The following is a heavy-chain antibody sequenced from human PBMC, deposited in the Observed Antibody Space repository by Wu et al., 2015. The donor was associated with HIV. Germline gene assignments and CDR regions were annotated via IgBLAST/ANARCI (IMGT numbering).Heavy chain of an antibody. V-gene: IGHV1-46*01. Sequence: QEQLVQSGAEVQKPGASVQISCKTFGFTFIHYYMHWVRQAPGQGLEWMGMINLNGGDTLYAQRFQGRVTMTRDTSTSTVFMELTSPTSDDTAVYYCATSYYGSGSYPTFYYYYAMDVWAKGPRSPSP. CDR3: ATSYYGSGSYPTFYYYYAMDV. D-gene: IGHD3-10*01. J-gene: IGHJ6*02. CDR1: GFTFIHYY. CDR2: INLNGGDT.